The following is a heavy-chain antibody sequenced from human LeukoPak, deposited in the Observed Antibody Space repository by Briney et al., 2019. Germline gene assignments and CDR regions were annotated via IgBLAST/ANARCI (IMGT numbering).Heavy chain of an antibody. Sequence: GGSLRLSCAASGFIIGAYWMTSFRQAPGKGLEWVGNIKQDGSEQYYMHSVKGRFTMSRDNAKKSLFLQMNSLTAEDTGLYYCVRSLERFGTRDYWGQGTLVTVSS. D-gene: IGHD3-3*01. V-gene: IGHV3-7*01. CDR1: GFIIGAYW. CDR3: VRSLERFGTRDY. CDR2: IKQDGSEQ. J-gene: IGHJ4*02.